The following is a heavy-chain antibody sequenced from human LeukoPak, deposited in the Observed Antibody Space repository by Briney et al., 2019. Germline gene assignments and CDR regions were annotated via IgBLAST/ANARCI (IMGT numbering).Heavy chain of an antibody. J-gene: IGHJ4*02. CDR2: IHPGDSDT. CDR1: GYSSTSYC. D-gene: IGHD3-10*01. CDR3: ARQGSGSYYKYFDY. Sequence: PGESLKISCKGPGYSSTSYCIGCVRQMPGKGLEWRGIIHPGDSDTSYSPSFQGQVTISADTSISTAYLQRSTLTASDTAMYYCARQGSGSYYKYFDYWGQGTLVTVSS. V-gene: IGHV5-51*01.